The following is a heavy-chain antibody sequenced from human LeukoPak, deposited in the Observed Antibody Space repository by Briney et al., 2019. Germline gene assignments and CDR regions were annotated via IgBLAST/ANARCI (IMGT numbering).Heavy chain of an antibody. CDR3: AKDSRETLAGTEDY. Sequence: GGSLRLSCAASGFTFSTYAMSWVRQAPGKGLELVSSITSSGYDTYYRDSVKGPFTISRYNSENTLYLQMNSLRPEDTAMYYCAKDSRETLAGTEDYWGRGTLVTVSS. D-gene: IGHD6-19*01. V-gene: IGHV3-23*01. CDR1: GFTFSTYA. CDR2: ITSSGYDT. J-gene: IGHJ4*02.